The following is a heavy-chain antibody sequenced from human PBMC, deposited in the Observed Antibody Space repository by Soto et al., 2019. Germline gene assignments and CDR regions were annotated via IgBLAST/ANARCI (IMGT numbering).Heavy chain of an antibody. V-gene: IGHV3-30*04. D-gene: IGHD2-2*01. J-gene: IGHJ6*02. CDR2: MSFDGSKA. Sequence: QVQLVESGGGAVQPGRSLSLSCAASGFTLSSYAVHWVRQAPGKGLEWVAVMSFDGSKASHADSVKGRFTISRDNSKNTVSLQMNSLRVEDSAVYYCARGPPGVVPGAIGSGGKDVWGQGTTVTVSS. CDR3: ARGPPGVVPGAIGSGGKDV. CDR1: GFTLSSYA.